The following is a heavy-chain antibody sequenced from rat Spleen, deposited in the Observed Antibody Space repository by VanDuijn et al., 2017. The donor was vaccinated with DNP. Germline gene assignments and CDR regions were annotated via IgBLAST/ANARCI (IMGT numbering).Heavy chain of an antibody. CDR1: GFSLTSYT. D-gene: IGHD1-11*01. CDR3: ARGNYGGYDY. V-gene: IGHV2-6*01. J-gene: IGHJ2*01. CDR2: ISSGGNT. Sequence: QVQLKESGPGLVQPSQTLSLTCTVSGFSLTSYTISWVRQPPGKGLEWIAAISSGGNTYYNSALKSRLSISRDTSKSQVFLKMNSLQTENIATYYCARGNYGGYDYWGQGVMVTVSS.